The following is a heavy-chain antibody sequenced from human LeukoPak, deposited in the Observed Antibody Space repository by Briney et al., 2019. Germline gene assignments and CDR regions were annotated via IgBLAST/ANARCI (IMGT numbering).Heavy chain of an antibody. Sequence: AASVNVSCKASGGTFSSYAISWVRQAPGQGLEWMGGIIPIFGTANYAQKFQGRVTITADESTSTAYMELSSLRSEDTAVYYCARDSSGYSLSPSGWGQGTLVTVSS. V-gene: IGHV1-69*13. CDR3: ARDSSGYSLSPSG. CDR1: GGTFSSYA. CDR2: IIPIFGTA. J-gene: IGHJ4*02. D-gene: IGHD3-22*01.